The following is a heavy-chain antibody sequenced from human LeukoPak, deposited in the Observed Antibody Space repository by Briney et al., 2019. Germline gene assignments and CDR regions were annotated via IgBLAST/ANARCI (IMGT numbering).Heavy chain of an antibody. V-gene: IGHV4-59*01. J-gene: IGHJ5*02. CDR3: ARGITIFGVVTHSPSWFDP. Sequence: PSETLSLTCTVSGGSISSYYWTWIRQSPGKGLEWIGHIYYSGSTNYNPSLKSRVTISVDTSKNQCSLKLNSVTAADTAFYYCARGITIFGVVTHSPSWFDPWGQGTLVTVSS. CDR2: IYYSGST. CDR1: GGSISSYY. D-gene: IGHD3-3*01.